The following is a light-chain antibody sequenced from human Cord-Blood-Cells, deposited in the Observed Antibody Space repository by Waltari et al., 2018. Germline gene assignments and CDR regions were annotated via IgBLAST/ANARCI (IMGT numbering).Light chain of an antibody. V-gene: IGKV1-39*01. Sequence: DIQMTQSPSSLSASVGDRVTITCRASQSISSYLDWYQQKPGKAPKLLIYAASRWQSGVPSRFSVSESGTDVTLTISSLQPEDFANYYCQQSYSTPFTFGPGTKVDIK. CDR1: QSISSY. CDR2: AAS. CDR3: QQSYSTPFT. J-gene: IGKJ3*01.